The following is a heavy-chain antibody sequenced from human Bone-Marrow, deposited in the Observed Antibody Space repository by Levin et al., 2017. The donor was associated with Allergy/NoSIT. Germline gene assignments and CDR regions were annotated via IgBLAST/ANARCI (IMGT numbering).Heavy chain of an antibody. CDR3: ARGPCLKSRFDGRQPASGGDY. D-gene: IGHD3-10*01. CDR1: GYTFTSYD. J-gene: IGHJ4*02. V-gene: IGHV1-8*01. CDR2: MNPNSGNT. Sequence: EASVKVSCKASGYTFTSYDINWVRQATGQGLEWMGWMNPNSGNTGYAQKFQGRVTMTRNTSISTAYMELSSLRSEDTAVYYCARGPCLKSRFDGRQPASGGDYWGQGTLVTVSS.